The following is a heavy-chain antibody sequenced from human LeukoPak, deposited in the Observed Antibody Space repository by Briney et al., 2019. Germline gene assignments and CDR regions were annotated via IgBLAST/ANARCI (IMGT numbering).Heavy chain of an antibody. CDR3: ARVSSASEYYDFWSGYYHYYYYMDV. V-gene: IGHV1-8*01. J-gene: IGHJ6*03. Sequence: GASVKVSCKASGYTFTSYDINWVRQATGQGLEWMGWMNPNSGNTGYAQKFQGRVTMTRNTSISTAYMELSSLGSEDTAVYYCARVSSASEYYDFWSGYYHYYYYMDVWGKGTTVTVSS. CDR2: MNPNSGNT. D-gene: IGHD3-3*01. CDR1: GYTFTSYD.